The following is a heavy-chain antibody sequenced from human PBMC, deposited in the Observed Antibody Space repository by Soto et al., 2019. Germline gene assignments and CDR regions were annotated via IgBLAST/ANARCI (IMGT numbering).Heavy chain of an antibody. D-gene: IGHD4-17*01. CDR2: IYYSGST. CDR3: ATGDYGGNFDY. CDR1: GGSISTYD. J-gene: IGHJ4*02. Sequence: QVQLQESGPGLVKPSETLSLTCTVSGGSISTYDWSWIRQPPGKGLEWIGNIYYSGSTNYNPSLKSXXTXSXXTSKNQFSLKLSSVTAADTAVYYCATGDYGGNFDYWGQGTLVTVSS. V-gene: IGHV4-59*08.